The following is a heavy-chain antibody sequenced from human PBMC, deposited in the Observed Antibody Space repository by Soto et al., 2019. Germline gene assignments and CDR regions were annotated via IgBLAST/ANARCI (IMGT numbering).Heavy chain of an antibody. D-gene: IGHD3-16*01. J-gene: IGHJ3*01. CDR3: ALGGRGASTRD. CDR1: GFIFSSYG. V-gene: IGHV3-23*01. Sequence: EAQLLESGGGLAQPGGSLRLSCTASGFIFSSYGMSWVRQAPGKGLEWVSGISSGGGSTYYAESVKGRFTVSRDKSKNTLYLQMSSLRVEDTAVYYCALGGRGASTRDWGQGTMVTVSS. CDR2: ISSGGGST.